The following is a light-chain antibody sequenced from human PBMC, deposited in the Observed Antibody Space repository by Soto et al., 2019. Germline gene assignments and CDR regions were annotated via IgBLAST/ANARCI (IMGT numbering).Light chain of an antibody. Sequence: EIVLTQSPGTLSLSPGERATLSCRASQSVSSSYLVWHQQKPGQAPRLLIYAASRRATGIPDRFSGSGSGTDFTLTISSLQSEDFAVYYCQQYNNWPLTFGGGTKVDIK. J-gene: IGKJ4*01. CDR1: QSVSSSY. V-gene: IGKV3-20*01. CDR2: AAS. CDR3: QQYNNWPLT.